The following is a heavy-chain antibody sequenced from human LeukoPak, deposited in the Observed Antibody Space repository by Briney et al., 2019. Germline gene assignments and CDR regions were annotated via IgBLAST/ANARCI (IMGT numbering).Heavy chain of an antibody. D-gene: IGHD1-1*01. J-gene: IGHJ4*02. V-gene: IGHV1-2*06. CDR2: INPNSGGT. Sequence: ASVKVSCKASGYTFTAYYMHWVRQAPGQGLEWMGRINPNSGGTNSAQKFQGRVTMTRDTSISTAYMELSRLTSDDTAMYYRATDGQNAVYWGQGSLVTVSS. CDR1: GYTFTAYY. CDR3: ATDGQNAVY.